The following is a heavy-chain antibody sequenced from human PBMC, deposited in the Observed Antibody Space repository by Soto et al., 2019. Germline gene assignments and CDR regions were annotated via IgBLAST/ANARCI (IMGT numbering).Heavy chain of an antibody. Sequence: GESLKISCAASGFTFSIYAMSWVRQAPGKGLEWVSAISGSGGSTYYADSVKGRFTISRDNSKNTLYLQMNSLRAEDTAVYYCAKEDGTVPFDYWGQGTLVTVSS. J-gene: IGHJ4*02. D-gene: IGHD4-17*01. V-gene: IGHV3-23*01. CDR1: GFTFSIYA. CDR3: AKEDGTVPFDY. CDR2: ISGSGGST.